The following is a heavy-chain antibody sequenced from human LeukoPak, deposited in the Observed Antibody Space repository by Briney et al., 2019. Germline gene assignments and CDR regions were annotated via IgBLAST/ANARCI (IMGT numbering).Heavy chain of an antibody. J-gene: IGHJ4*02. V-gene: IGHV4-59*01. CDR1: SGSINNYY. CDR2: TYYSGST. D-gene: IGHD3-3*01. CDR3: GRSYDFWSGDSQFDY. Sequence: SETLSLTCTVSSGSINNYYWSWIRQPPGKGLEWSGYTYYSGSTNYNPSLKSRVTISVDTSKSQFSLELSSVNAAGTGVYYCGRSYDFWSGDSQFDYWGLGTLVTVSS.